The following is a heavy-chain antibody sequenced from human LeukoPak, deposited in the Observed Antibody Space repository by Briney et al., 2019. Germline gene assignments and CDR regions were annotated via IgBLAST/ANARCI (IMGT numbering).Heavy chain of an antibody. D-gene: IGHD3-10*01. CDR3: ARPLNTMVRGITTATDFFSYAMDV. CDR1: GGTFSSYA. J-gene: IGHJ6*02. V-gene: IGHV1-69*01. Sequence: SVKVSCKASGGTFSSYAISWVRQAPGQGLEWMGGILPSFGATKYSQKYQDRVTITADVSTTTVYMDLTSLSSEDTALYYCARPLNTMVRGITTATDFFSYAMDVWGQGTAVTVSS. CDR2: ILPSFGAT.